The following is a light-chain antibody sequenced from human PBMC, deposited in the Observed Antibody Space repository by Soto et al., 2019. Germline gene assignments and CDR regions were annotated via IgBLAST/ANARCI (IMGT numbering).Light chain of an antibody. V-gene: IGKV1-5*03. CDR3: QQHNPSSPYT. J-gene: IGKJ2*01. CDR2: DAS. CDR1: QSITNC. Sequence: DIQMTQSPSTLSASVGDRVTITCRASQSITNCLAWYQQKPGKAPKLLIFDASSLRSGDPSRFSGSGSGTEFTRTISSLQPEDFATYYCQQHNPSSPYTFGQGTKLEIK.